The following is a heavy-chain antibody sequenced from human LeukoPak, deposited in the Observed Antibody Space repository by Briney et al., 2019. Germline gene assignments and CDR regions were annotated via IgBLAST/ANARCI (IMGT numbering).Heavy chain of an antibody. V-gene: IGHV3-21*01. D-gene: IGHD3-22*01. CDR1: GFTFNSYT. CDR3: AREEDSRAIRTSDGLDV. CDR2: VSKSSDYI. J-gene: IGHJ6*04. Sequence: NPGGSLRLSCAASGFTFNSYTMNWVRPAPGKGLEWVSFVSKSSDYIYYADSVRGRFTISRDSAKNLVYLEMNSLRAEDTGVYYCAREEDSRAIRTSDGLDVWGEGTTVTVST.